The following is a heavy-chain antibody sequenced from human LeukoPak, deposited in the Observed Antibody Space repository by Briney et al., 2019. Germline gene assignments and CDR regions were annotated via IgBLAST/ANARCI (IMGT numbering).Heavy chain of an antibody. CDR3: ARTRGYSYGYFDY. V-gene: IGHV4-30-2*01. CDR1: GGSISSGGYS. Sequence: PSETLSLTCAVSGGSISSGGYSWSWIRQPPGKGLEWIGYIYHSGSTYYNPSLKSRVTMSVDTSKNQFSLKLSSVTAADTAVYYCARTRGYSYGYFDYWGQGTLVTVSS. J-gene: IGHJ4*02. D-gene: IGHD5-18*01. CDR2: IYHSGST.